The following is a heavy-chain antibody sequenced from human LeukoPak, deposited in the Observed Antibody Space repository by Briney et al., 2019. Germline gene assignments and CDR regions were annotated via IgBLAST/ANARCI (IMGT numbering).Heavy chain of an antibody. D-gene: IGHD1-14*01. J-gene: IGHJ4*02. CDR3: ARVFAEYFDY. V-gene: IGHV4-30-4*01. CDR1: GGSISSGDYY. Sequence: SETLSLTCTVSGGSISSGDYYWSWIRQPPGKGLEWIGYIYYSGSTYCNPSLKSRVTISVDTSKNQFSLKLSSVTAADTAVYYCARVFAEYFDYWGQGTLVTVSS. CDR2: IYYSGST.